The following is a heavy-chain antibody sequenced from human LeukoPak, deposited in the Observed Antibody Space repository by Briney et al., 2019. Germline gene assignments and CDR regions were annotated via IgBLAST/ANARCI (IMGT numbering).Heavy chain of an antibody. V-gene: IGHV3-48*01. CDR3: ARSGGVVVPAEGPQGHYYYSYYMDV. J-gene: IGHJ6*03. D-gene: IGHD2-2*01. CDR1: GFTFSTYN. CDR2: ISSSSSTM. Sequence: GGSLRLSCAASGFTFSTYNMNWVRQALGKGLEWVSYISSSSSTMYYADSVKGRFTISRDNAKSSLYLQMNSLRAEDTAVYYCARSGGVVVPAEGPQGHYYYSYYMDVWGKGTTVTVSS.